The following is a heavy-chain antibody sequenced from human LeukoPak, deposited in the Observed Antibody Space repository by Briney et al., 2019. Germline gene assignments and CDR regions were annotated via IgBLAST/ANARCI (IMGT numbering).Heavy chain of an antibody. CDR3: STGGYLEY. Sequence: GGSLRLSCAASGFTFRNAWMSWVRQAPGEGLEWVGHIKSKTEGGTADYAAPVKGRFTISRDDSENTLFLQMNSLKTEDTAVYYCSTGGYLEYWGQGTLVTVSS. J-gene: IGHJ4*02. CDR2: IKSKTEGGTA. V-gene: IGHV3-15*01. D-gene: IGHD2-2*01. CDR1: GFTFRNAW.